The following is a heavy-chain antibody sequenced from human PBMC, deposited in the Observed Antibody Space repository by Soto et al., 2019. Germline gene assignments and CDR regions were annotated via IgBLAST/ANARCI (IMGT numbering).Heavy chain of an antibody. V-gene: IGHV4-34*01. J-gene: IGHJ4*02. Sequence: SETLSLTCAVYGGSFSGYYWSWIRQPPGKGLEWIGEINHSGSTNYNPSLKSRVTISVDTSKDQFSLKLKSVTAADTAVFYCAGLFPYVSSGYHLNYLGQGTLVTVSS. D-gene: IGHD3-22*01. CDR3: AGLFPYVSSGYHLNY. CDR1: GGSFSGYY. CDR2: INHSGST.